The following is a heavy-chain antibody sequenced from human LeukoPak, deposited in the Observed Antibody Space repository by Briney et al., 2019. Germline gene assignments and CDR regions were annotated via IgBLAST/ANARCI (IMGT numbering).Heavy chain of an antibody. Sequence: ASVKVSCKASGYTFTGYYMHWVRQAPGQGLEWMGWINPNSGGTNYAQKFQGWVTMTRDTSISTAYMGLSSLRSEDTAVYYCAADSPDSGSDFDYWGQGALVTVSS. V-gene: IGHV1-2*04. CDR1: GYTFTGYY. D-gene: IGHD5-12*01. CDR2: INPNSGGT. J-gene: IGHJ4*02. CDR3: AADSPDSGSDFDY.